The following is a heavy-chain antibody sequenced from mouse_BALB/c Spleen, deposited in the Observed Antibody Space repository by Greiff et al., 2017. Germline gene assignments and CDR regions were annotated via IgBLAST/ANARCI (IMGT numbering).Heavy chain of an antibody. V-gene: IGHV14-3*02. CDR1: GFNIKDTY. D-gene: IGHD1-1*01. CDR2: IDPANGNT. CDR3: ARFPFYYGSSYTMDD. Sequence: VQLQQSGAELVKPGASVKLSCTASGFNIKDTYMHWVKQRPEQGLEWIGRIDPANGNTKYDPKFQGKATITADTSSNTAYLQLSSLTSEDTAVYYCARFPFYYGSSYTMDDWGQGTSVTVSS. J-gene: IGHJ4*01.